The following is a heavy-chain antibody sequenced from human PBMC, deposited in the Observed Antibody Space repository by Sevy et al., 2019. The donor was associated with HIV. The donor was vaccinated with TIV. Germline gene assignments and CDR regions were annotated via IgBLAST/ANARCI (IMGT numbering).Heavy chain of an antibody. V-gene: IGHV3-30*18. Sequence: WGSLRLSCAASGFTFSTSGMHWVRQSPGKGLEWVAIISYDEAHKNYADSVKGRFSISKDNSKNTLYLQMSNLRTEDTAVYYCAKDYSSGITMVRGAYRARGDYFDYWGQGTQVTVSS. CDR1: GFTFSTSG. D-gene: IGHD3-10*01. CDR3: AKDYSSGITMVRGAYRARGDYFDY. CDR2: ISYDEAHK. J-gene: IGHJ4*02.